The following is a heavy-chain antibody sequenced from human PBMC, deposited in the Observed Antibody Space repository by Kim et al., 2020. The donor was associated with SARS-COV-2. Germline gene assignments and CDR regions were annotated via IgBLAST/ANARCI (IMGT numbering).Heavy chain of an antibody. CDR1: GGSISTYY. CDR2: ISYSGSA. CDR3: ARLSGVRRFDY. Sequence: SETLSLTCAVSGGSISTYYWSWIRQPPGKGLEWIGYISYSGSASYNPSLKSRVTISGDTSKKQFSLRLRSVTAADTAVYYCARLSGVRRFDYWGQGTLVTVSS. V-gene: IGHV4-59*08. D-gene: IGHD3-10*02. J-gene: IGHJ4*02.